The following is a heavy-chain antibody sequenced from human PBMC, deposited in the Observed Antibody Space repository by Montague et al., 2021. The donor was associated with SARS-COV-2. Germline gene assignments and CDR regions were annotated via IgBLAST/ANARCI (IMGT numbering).Heavy chain of an antibody. CDR3: ASPTYYYDSSVSDAFDI. D-gene: IGHD3-22*01. J-gene: IGHJ3*02. CDR2: IYYSGST. V-gene: IGHV4-39*01. Sequence: SETLSLTCTVSGGSISSSSYYCGWIRQPPGKVLEWIGSIYYSGSTYYNPSLNSRVTISVDTSKNQFSLMLISVTAADTVVYYCASPTYYYDSSVSDAFDIWGQGTMVTVSS. CDR1: GGSISSSSYY.